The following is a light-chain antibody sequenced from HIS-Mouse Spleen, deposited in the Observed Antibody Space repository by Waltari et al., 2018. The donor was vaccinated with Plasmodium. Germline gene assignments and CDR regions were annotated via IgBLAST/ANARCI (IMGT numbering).Light chain of an antibody. CDR3: CSYAGSYTWV. Sequence: QSALTQPRSVSGSPGQSVTISCTGTSSDVGGYNYVSWYQPHPGKAPKLMIYDVSKRRSGVPDRFSGSKSVNTASLTISGLQAEDEADYYCCSYAGSYTWVFGGGTKLTVL. J-gene: IGLJ3*02. CDR1: SSDVGGYNY. CDR2: DVS. V-gene: IGLV2-11*01.